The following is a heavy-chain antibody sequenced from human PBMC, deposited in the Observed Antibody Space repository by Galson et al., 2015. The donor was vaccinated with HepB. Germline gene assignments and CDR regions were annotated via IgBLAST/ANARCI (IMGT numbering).Heavy chain of an antibody. CDR2: VSYDGSEK. Sequence: SLRLSCAAPGFTFSSYAMHWVRQTPGKGLEWVAVVSYDGSEKSYGDSVKGRLTISRDNSKNTLYLEMNSLRVEDAAVYYCARSLSGSYPSFDYWGQGTLVTVSS. D-gene: IGHD1-26*01. CDR3: ARSLSGSYPSFDY. V-gene: IGHV3-30*04. J-gene: IGHJ4*02. CDR1: GFTFSSYA.